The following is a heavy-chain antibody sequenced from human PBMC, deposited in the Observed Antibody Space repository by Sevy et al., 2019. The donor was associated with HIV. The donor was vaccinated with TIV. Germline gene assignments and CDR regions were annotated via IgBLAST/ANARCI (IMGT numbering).Heavy chain of an antibody. V-gene: IGHV3-21*01. Sequence: GGSLRLSCVASGFTFSSYSMNWVRQAPGKGLEWVSSISSSSSYIYYADSVKGRFTISRDNAKNSLYLQMNSLRAEDTAVYYCARGNIAAAGTHWGPGTLVTVSS. D-gene: IGHD6-13*01. CDR1: GFTFSSYS. CDR3: ARGNIAAAGTH. CDR2: ISSSSSYI. J-gene: IGHJ4*02.